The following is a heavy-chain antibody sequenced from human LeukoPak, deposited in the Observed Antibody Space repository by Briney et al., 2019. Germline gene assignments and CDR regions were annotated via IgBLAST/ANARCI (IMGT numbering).Heavy chain of an antibody. CDR1: GFTFNAYH. CDR3: VRDHDWSFDL. Sequence: GGSLRLSCAASGFTFNAYHMNWVRQAPGKGLEWVSHINSDTNITPYTASVSGRFTISRDNAKNSLYLHVNSLRDEDTAVYYCVRDHDWSFDLWGQGALVTVSS. CDR2: INSDTNIT. V-gene: IGHV3-48*02. J-gene: IGHJ4*02. D-gene: IGHD1-1*01.